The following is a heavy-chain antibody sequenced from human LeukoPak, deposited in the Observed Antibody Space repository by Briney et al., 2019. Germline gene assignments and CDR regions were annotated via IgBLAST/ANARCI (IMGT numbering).Heavy chain of an antibody. D-gene: IGHD6-13*01. CDR1: GGSISSYY. V-gene: IGHV4-59*12. J-gene: IGHJ4*02. CDR2: VYYSGST. Sequence: SGTLSLTCTVSGGSISSYYWSWIRQPPGKGLEWIGYVYYSGSTNYNPSLESRVTISVDTSKNQFSLKLSSVTAADTAVYYCARGIAAAGFDYWGQGTLVTVSS. CDR3: ARGIAAAGFDY.